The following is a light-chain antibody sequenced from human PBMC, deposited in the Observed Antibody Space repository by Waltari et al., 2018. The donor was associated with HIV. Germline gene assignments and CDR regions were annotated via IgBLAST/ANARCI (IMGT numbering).Light chain of an antibody. CDR2: RNN. V-gene: IGLV1-47*01. Sequence: QSVLTQPPSASGTPGQRVTISCSGSSSNSGSTYVYWYQQLPGTAPKLLIYRNNQRRAGVRDRFSGSKSGTSLALAISGLRYEDEADYYSAAGDDSLVVFGTGTKVTVL. CDR3: AAGDDSLVV. J-gene: IGLJ1*01. CDR1: SSNSGSTY.